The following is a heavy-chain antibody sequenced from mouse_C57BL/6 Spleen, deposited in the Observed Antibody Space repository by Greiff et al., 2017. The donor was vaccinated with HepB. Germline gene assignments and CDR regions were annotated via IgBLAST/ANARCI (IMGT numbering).Heavy chain of an antibody. CDR3: ARSVITTVVASFDY. D-gene: IGHD1-1*01. J-gene: IGHJ2*01. CDR1: GYTFTSYW. Sequence: QVQLQQPGAELVRPGSSVKLSCKASGYTFTSYWMHWVKQRPIQGLEWIGNIDPSDSETHYNQKFKDKATLTVDKSSSTAYMQLSSLTSEDSAVYYSARSVITTVVASFDYWGQGTTLTVSS. CDR2: IDPSDSET. V-gene: IGHV1-52*01.